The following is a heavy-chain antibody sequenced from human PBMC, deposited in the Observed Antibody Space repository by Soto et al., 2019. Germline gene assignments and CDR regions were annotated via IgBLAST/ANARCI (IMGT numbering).Heavy chain of an antibody. CDR1: GGSISSGGYY. J-gene: IGHJ4*02. Sequence: QVQLQESGPGLVKPSQTLSLTCTVSGGSISSGGYYWSWIRHHPGKGLECIGYIYYSGSTYYNPALKSRVTISVDTSKNQCSLKLSSVTAADTAVYYCARKYCSSTRCYNYFDYWGQGTLVTVS. V-gene: IGHV4-31*03. CDR3: ARKYCSSTRCYNYFDY. CDR2: IYYSGST. D-gene: IGHD2-2*02.